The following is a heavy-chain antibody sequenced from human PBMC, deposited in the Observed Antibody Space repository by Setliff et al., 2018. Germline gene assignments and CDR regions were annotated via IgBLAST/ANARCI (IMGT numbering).Heavy chain of an antibody. J-gene: IGHJ4*02. CDR1: GYTFTNYG. CDR3: ARINFYVSSGYYYAPDY. D-gene: IGHD3-22*01. CDR2: INNYNTNT. V-gene: IGHV1-18*01. Sequence: ASVKVSCKASGYTFTNYGITWVRQAPGQGLEWMGWINNYNTNTKYAQKPQGRVTMTTDTSTSTAYMELRSLRSDDTAVYYCARINFYVSSGYYYAPDYWGKGTLVTV.